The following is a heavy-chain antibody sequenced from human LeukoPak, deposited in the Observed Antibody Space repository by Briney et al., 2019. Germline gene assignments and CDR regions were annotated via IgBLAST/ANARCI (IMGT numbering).Heavy chain of an antibody. J-gene: IGHJ3*02. Sequence: ASVKVSCKASGYTFTSYYVHWVRQAPGQGLEWMGLINPSGGTTNYAQKFQGRVTMARDTSTSTVYMELSSLRSEDTAAYYCARPGEQQLVRDAFDIWGQGTMVTVSS. D-gene: IGHD6-13*01. CDR1: GYTFTSYY. CDR2: INPSGGTT. CDR3: ARPGEQQLVRDAFDI. V-gene: IGHV1-46*01.